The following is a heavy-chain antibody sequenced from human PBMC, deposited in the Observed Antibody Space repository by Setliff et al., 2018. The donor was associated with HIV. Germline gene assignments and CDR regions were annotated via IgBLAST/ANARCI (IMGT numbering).Heavy chain of an antibody. CDR1: GGSISSYY. V-gene: IGHV4-59*01. CDR3: ASEAGASSGWFGY. D-gene: IGHD6-19*01. Sequence: SETLSLTCTVSGGSISSYYWSWIRQPPGKGLEWIGYIYYSGSTNYNPSLQSRVTISVDTSKNQVSLKLNSVTAADTAVYSCASEAGASSGWFGYWGQGTLVTVSS. CDR2: IYYSGST. J-gene: IGHJ5*01.